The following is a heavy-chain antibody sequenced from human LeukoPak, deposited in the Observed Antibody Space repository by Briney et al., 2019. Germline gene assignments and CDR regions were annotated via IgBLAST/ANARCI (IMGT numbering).Heavy chain of an antibody. V-gene: IGHV4-39*01. D-gene: IGHD5-18*01. Sequence: SETLSLTCTVSGGSISSSSYYWGWIRQPPGKGLEWIGSIYYSGSTYYNPSLKSRVTISVDTSKNQFSLKLSSVTAADTAVYYCASAYTYASRFVYWGQGTLVTVSS. CDR3: ASAYTYASRFVY. CDR2: IYYSGST. J-gene: IGHJ4*02. CDR1: GGSISSSSYY.